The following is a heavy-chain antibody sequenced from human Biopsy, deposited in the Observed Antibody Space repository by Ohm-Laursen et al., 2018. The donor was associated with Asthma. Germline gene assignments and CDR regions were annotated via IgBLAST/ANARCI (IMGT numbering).Heavy chain of an antibody. D-gene: IGHD3-22*01. CDR1: GFTFSSYG. V-gene: IGHV3-9*01. CDR2: ISWNSATI. J-gene: IGHJ4*02. Sequence: SLRLSCSATGFTFSSYGMYWVRQAPGKGLEWVSGISWNSATIGYADSVEGRFTISRDNAKNSVFLHMDSLRPEDTAFYYCAKVRSDWVITESFDYWGQGVLVTVSS. CDR3: AKVRSDWVITESFDY.